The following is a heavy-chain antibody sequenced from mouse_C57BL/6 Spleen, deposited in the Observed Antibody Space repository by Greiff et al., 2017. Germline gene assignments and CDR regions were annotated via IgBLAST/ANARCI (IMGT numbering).Heavy chain of an antibody. J-gene: IGHJ4*01. V-gene: IGHV5-17*01. CDR2: ISSGSSTI. CDR3: ASFYAMDY. CDR1: GFTFSDYG. Sequence: DVMLVESGGGLVKPGGSLKLSCAASGFTFSDYGMHWVPQAPEKGLEWVAYISSGSSTIYYADTVKGRFTISRDNAKNTLFLQMTSLRSEDTAMYYCASFYAMDYWGQGTSVTVSS.